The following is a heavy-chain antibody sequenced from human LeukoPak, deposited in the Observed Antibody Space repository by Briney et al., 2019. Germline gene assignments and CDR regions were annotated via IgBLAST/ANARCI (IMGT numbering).Heavy chain of an antibody. CDR2: ISSSSSTI. D-gene: IGHD1-26*01. Sequence: GGSLRLSCAASGSTFSSYSMNWVRQAPGKGLEWVSYISSSSSTIYYADSVKGRFTISRDSAKNSLYLQMNSLRDEDTAVYYCAPHRDGSYPFDFWGQGTLVTVSS. CDR3: APHRDGSYPFDF. CDR1: GSTFSSYS. J-gene: IGHJ4*02. V-gene: IGHV3-48*02.